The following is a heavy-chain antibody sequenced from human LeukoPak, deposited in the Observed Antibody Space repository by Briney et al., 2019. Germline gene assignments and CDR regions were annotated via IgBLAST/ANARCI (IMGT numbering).Heavy chain of an antibody. CDR1: GGSISSYY. CDR3: ARGGSRITMVRGVDKWFDP. D-gene: IGHD3-10*01. CDR2: IYYSGST. V-gene: IGHV4-59*01. J-gene: IGHJ5*02. Sequence: KPSETLSLTCTVSGGSISSYYWSWIRQPPGKGLERIGYIYYSGSTNYNPSLKSRVTISVDTSKNQFSLKLSSVTAADTAVYYCARGGSRITMVRGVDKWFDPWGQGTLVTVSS.